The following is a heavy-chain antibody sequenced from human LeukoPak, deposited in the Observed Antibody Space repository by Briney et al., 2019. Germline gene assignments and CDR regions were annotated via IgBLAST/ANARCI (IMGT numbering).Heavy chain of an antibody. CDR1: GFTVSSNY. Sequence: PGGSLRLSCAASGFTVSSNYMSWVRQAPGKGLEWVANIKQDGSEKYYVDSVKGRFTISRDNAKNSLYLQMYSLRAEDTAVYYCASCNLDYGDYYWFDPWGQGTLITVSS. CDR2: IKQDGSEK. D-gene: IGHD4-17*01. V-gene: IGHV3-7*01. J-gene: IGHJ5*02. CDR3: ASCNLDYGDYYWFDP.